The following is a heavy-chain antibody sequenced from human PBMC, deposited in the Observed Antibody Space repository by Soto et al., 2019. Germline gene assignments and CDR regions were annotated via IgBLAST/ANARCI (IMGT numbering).Heavy chain of an antibody. Sequence: ASVKVSCKASGYTFTSYYMHWVRQAPGQGLEWMGIINPSGGSTSYAQKFQGRVTMPTDTSTSTVHMELRRVGSDDTAVYYCARGYDSSCYSSYFDCWVQGTLVTVSS. CDR1: GYTFTSYY. CDR3: ARGYDSSCYSSYFDC. D-gene: IGHD3-22*01. CDR2: INPSGGST. J-gene: IGHJ4*02. V-gene: IGHV1-46*01.